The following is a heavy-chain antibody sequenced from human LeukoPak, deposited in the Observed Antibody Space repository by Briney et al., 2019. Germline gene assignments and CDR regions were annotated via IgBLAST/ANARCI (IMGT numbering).Heavy chain of an antibody. CDR3: ARVPRYCSGGSCYSARFDP. J-gene: IGHJ5*02. Sequence: PGGSLRLSCAASGFTFSSYWMHWVRQAPGKGLVWVSRINSDGSSTSYADSVKGRFTISRDNAKNTLYLHMNSLRAEDTAVYYCARVPRYCSGGSCYSARFDPWGQGTLVTVSS. V-gene: IGHV3-74*01. D-gene: IGHD2-15*01. CDR1: GFTFSSYW. CDR2: INSDGSST.